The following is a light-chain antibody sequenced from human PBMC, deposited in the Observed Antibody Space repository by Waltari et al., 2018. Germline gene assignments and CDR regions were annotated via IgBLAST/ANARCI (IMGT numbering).Light chain of an antibody. J-gene: IGLJ2*01. V-gene: IGLV2-8*01. CDR3: SSYAGTNRV. Sequence: QSALTQPPSASGSAGQSVTIPCTGTSSDVGDNNLVSWYQQHPGKASKLMIVEVTQRPSGVPDRYSGSKSGNTASLTVSGLQAEDGADYYCSSYAGTNRVFGGGTKLTFL. CDR2: EVT. CDR1: SSDVGDNNL.